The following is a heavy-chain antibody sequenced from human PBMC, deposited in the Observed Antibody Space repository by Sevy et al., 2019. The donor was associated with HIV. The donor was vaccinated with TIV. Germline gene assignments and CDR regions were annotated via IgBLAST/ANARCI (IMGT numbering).Heavy chain of an antibody. D-gene: IGHD3-3*01. Sequence: GGSLRLSCAASGFTFGNYGMHWVRQAPGKGLEWVAVISYDGSKKYYADSVKGRFTISRDNSKNTLYLQMNSLGTEDTAVYYCAKRPSLFYLLDYWGQGTLVTVSS. V-gene: IGHV3-30*18. CDR3: AKRPSLFYLLDY. CDR1: GFTFGNYG. J-gene: IGHJ4*02. CDR2: ISYDGSKK.